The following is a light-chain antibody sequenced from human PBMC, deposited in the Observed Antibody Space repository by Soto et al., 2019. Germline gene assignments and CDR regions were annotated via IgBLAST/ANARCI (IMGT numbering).Light chain of an antibody. CDR1: QTVRNGY. CDR3: QQYETSPPYT. J-gene: IGKJ2*01. V-gene: IGKV3-20*01. CDR2: GVS. Sequence: EIVLTQSPGTLSLSPGDRATLSCRASQTVRNGYLAWYQHKPGRAPRLLIYGVSARATGVPDRFSGSGFGTYFTLTISRLEPEDFAVYYCQQYETSPPYTFGQGTKLEIK.